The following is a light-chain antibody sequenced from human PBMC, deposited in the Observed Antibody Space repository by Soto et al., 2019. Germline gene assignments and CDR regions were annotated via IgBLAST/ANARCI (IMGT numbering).Light chain of an antibody. CDR3: QQSYRIPPRT. CDR1: QGISSY. V-gene: IGKV1-39*01. J-gene: IGKJ1*01. CDR2: AAS. Sequence: DIQLTQSPSSLSASVGDRVTITCRVSQGISSYLNWYRQKPGKVPKLLIYAASNLQSGVPSRFSGSASGTDFTLTISSLQPEDFATYYCQQSYRIPPRTFGQGTKVEIK.